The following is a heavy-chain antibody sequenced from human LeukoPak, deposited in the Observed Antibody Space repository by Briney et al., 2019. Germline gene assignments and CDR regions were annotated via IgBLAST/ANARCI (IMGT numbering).Heavy chain of an antibody. V-gene: IGHV1-18*01. CDR1: GYTFTSYG. CDR2: ISAYNGNT. Sequence: ASVTVSCTASGYTFTSYGISWVRQAPGQGLEWMGWISAYNGNTNYAQKLQGRVTMTTDTSTSTAYMELRSLRSDDTAVYYCARDHTYYYDSSGFGYWGQGTLVTVSS. D-gene: IGHD3-22*01. J-gene: IGHJ4*02. CDR3: ARDHTYYYDSSGFGY.